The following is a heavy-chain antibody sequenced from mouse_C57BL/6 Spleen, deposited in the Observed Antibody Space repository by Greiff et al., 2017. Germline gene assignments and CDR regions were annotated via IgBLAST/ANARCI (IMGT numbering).Heavy chain of an antibody. Sequence: VQLKQSGPGLVKPSQSLSLTCSVTGYSITSGYYWNWIRQFPGNKLEWMGYISYDGSNNYNPSLKNRIPITRDTSKNQFFLKLNSVTTEDTATYYCARAAGSSFDYWGQGTTLTVSS. J-gene: IGHJ2*01. D-gene: IGHD1-1*01. V-gene: IGHV3-6*01. CDR1: GYSITSGYY. CDR2: ISYDGSN. CDR3: ARAAGSSFDY.